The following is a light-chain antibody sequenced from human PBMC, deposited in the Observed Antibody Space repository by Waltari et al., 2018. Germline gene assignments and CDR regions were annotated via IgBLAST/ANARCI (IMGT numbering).Light chain of an antibody. CDR2: QVD. CDR1: KLGNRY. Sequence: SFELTQPPSVSVSPGQTASSTCPGDKLGNRYPCWYRQKPGQSPGLIIYQVDNRPSGIPERFSGANSGNTATLTSRGTQAMDEVVDYCQAWDSSTVVFGGGTKLPVL. CDR3: QAWDSSTVV. J-gene: IGLJ2*01. V-gene: IGLV3-1*01.